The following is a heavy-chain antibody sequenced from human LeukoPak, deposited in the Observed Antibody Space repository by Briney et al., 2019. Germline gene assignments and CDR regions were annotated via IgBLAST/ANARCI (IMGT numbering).Heavy chain of an antibody. CDR1: GGSISSYY. Sequence: SETLSLTCTVSGGSISSYYLSWIRQPAGKGLEWIGRVYTSGSTNYNPSLKSRVTMSVDTSKNQFSLKLSSVTAADTAVYYCARDRHDYAGSGYYYVDYWGQGTLVAVSS. CDR3: ARDRHDYAGSGYYYVDY. J-gene: IGHJ4*02. V-gene: IGHV4-4*07. CDR2: VYTSGST. D-gene: IGHD3-22*01.